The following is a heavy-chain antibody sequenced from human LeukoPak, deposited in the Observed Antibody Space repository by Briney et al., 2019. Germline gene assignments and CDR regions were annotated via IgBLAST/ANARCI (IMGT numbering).Heavy chain of an antibody. D-gene: IGHD6-13*01. CDR1: GGSFSTYY. Sequence: PSETLSLTCAVYGGSFSTYYWNWIRQSPGKGLEWIGEINYTGTTNYNPSLKSRVTISVDTSKNQFSLKLSSVTAADTAVYYCARVRRGSSSWYWFDPWGQGTLVTVSS. CDR3: ARVRRGSSSWYWFDP. V-gene: IGHV4-34*01. J-gene: IGHJ5*02. CDR2: INYTGTT.